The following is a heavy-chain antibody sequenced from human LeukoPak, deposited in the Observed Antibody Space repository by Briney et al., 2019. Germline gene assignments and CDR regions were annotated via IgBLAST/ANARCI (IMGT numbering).Heavy chain of an antibody. CDR2: IYTSGST. CDR3: ARSTGGVVIGPFDY. Sequence: SETLSLTCTVSGGAISSYYWSWIRQPAGEGLEWIWRIYTSGSTNYNPSLKSRVTMSVDTSKNQFSLKLRSVTAADTAVYYCARSTGGVVIGPFDYWGQGTLVSVSS. V-gene: IGHV4-4*07. CDR1: GGAISSYY. J-gene: IGHJ4*02. D-gene: IGHD3-22*01.